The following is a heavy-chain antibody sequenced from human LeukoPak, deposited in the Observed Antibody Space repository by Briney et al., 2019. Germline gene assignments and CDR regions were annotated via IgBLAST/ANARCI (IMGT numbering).Heavy chain of an antibody. CDR2: ITSTSSYI. CDR1: GFTFSSYS. Sequence: SGGSLRLSCAASGFTFSSYSMHWVRKAPGKGLEWVSSITSTSSYIYYADSLKGRFTVSRANAKNLLSLQMNSLRAEDTAIYYCARGYGSGWCGFFDYWGQGSLGTGSP. D-gene: IGHD6-19*01. CDR3: ARGYGSGWCGFFDY. J-gene: IGHJ4*02. V-gene: IGHV3-21*03.